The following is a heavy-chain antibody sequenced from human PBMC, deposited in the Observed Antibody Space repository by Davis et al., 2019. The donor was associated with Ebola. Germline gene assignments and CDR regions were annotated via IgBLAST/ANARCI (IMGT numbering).Heavy chain of an antibody. J-gene: IGHJ4*02. Sequence: PGGSLRLSCAASGFTFSDYYMSWIRQAPGKGLEWVSYISSSSSYTNYADSVKGRFTISRDNAKNSLYLQMNSLKTEDTAVYYCTSSSWYGAEDYWGQGTLVTVSS. V-gene: IGHV3-11*03. D-gene: IGHD6-13*01. CDR3: TSSSWYGAEDY. CDR1: GFTFSDYY. CDR2: ISSSSSYT.